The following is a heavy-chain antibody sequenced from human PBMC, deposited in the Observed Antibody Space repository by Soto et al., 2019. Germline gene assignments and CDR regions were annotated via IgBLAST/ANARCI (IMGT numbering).Heavy chain of an antibody. CDR1: GFTVTSNY. V-gene: IGHV3-66*01. D-gene: IGHD6-13*01. CDR2: IYSGGTT. Sequence: HLGGSLRLSCAASGFTVTSNYMSWVRQAPGKGLEWVSVIYSGGTTYYADSVKGRFTISRDNSKNTLYLQMNSLRAEDTAVYYCATESSTWSGFFWGQGTLVTVSS. CDR3: ATESSTWSGFF. J-gene: IGHJ1*01.